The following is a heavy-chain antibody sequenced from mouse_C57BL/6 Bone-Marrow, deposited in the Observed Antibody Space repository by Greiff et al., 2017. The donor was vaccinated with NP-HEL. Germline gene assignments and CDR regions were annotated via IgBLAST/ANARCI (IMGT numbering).Heavy chain of an antibody. V-gene: IGHV1-63*01. CDR1: GYTFTNYW. CDR3: ARWGYGFHWYFDV. Sequence: VKLQESGAELVRPGTSVKMSCKASGYTFTNYWIGWAKQRPGHGLEWIGDIYPGGGYTNYNEKFKGKATLTADKSSSTAYMQFSSLTSEDSAIYYGARWGYGFHWYFDVWGTGTTVTVSS. J-gene: IGHJ1*03. D-gene: IGHD2-10*02. CDR2: IYPGGGYT.